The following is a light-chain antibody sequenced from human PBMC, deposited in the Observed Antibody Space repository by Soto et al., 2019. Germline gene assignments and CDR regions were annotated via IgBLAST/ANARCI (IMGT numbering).Light chain of an antibody. V-gene: IGKV3-20*01. CDR2: GAS. CDR3: QQYGSSPKIT. CDR1: QSVSNNY. J-gene: IGKJ5*01. Sequence: IVLTQSPGTLSLSPGQRATISCRASQSVSNNYLAWYQQKPGQAPRLLIYGASNRATGIPDRFSGSGSGTDFTLTISRLEPEDFAVYYCQQYGSSPKITFGQGTRLEIK.